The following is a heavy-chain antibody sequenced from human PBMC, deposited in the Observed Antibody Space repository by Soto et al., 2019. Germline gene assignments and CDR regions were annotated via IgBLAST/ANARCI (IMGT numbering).Heavy chain of an antibody. V-gene: IGHV4-34*01. Sequence: SETLSLTCAVYGGSLSGYYWSWIRQPPGKGLEWIGEINHSGSTNYNPSLKSRVTISVDTSKNQFSLKLSSVTAADTAVYYCARVVGYCSSTSCYHLRYFDYWGQGTLVTVSS. CDR1: GGSLSGYY. J-gene: IGHJ4*02. D-gene: IGHD2-2*03. CDR2: INHSGST. CDR3: ARVVGYCSSTSCYHLRYFDY.